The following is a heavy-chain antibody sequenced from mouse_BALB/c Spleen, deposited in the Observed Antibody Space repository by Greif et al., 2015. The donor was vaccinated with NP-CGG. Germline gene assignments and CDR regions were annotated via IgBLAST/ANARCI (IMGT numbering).Heavy chain of an antibody. J-gene: IGHJ4*01. Sequence: QVQLKESGAELVKPGASVKLSCKASGYTFTSYYMYWVKQRPGQGLEWIGEINPSNGGTNFNEKFKSKATLTVDKSSSTAYMQLSSLPSEDSTFYYCTRFYYGSSYYAMDYWGQGASVTVSS. CDR1: GYTFTSYY. V-gene: IGHV1S81*02. CDR3: TRFYYGSSYYAMDY. D-gene: IGHD1-1*01. CDR2: INPSNGGT.